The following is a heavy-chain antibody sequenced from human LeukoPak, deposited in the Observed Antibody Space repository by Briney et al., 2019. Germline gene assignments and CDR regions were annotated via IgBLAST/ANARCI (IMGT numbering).Heavy chain of an antibody. Sequence: PGGSLRLSCAASGFTFSNYWMTWVRQAPGKGLEWVANIRQDGSEKYSVDSVKGRFTISRDNAKNSLFLLMNSLRAEDTAVYYCARVEGYCSGGSCYPFDYWGRGTLVTVSS. CDR1: GFTFSNYW. V-gene: IGHV3-7*01. J-gene: IGHJ4*02. D-gene: IGHD2-15*01. CDR3: ARVEGYCSGGSCYPFDY. CDR2: IRQDGSEK.